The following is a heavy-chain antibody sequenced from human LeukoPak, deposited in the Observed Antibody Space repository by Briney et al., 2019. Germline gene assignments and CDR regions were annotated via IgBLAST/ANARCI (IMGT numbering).Heavy chain of an antibody. CDR2: INPSGGST. D-gene: IGHD2-21*02. J-gene: IGHJ4*02. Sequence: ASVKVSCKASGYTFTNYYIHWVRQAPGQGLECMGIINPSGGSTSYAQKFQGRVTMTRDMSTSTVYMELSSLTSDDTAVYYCARTYCAEDCSIRYFDYWGQGTLVTVSS. CDR3: ARTYCAEDCSIRYFDY. CDR1: GYTFTNYY. V-gene: IGHV1-46*01.